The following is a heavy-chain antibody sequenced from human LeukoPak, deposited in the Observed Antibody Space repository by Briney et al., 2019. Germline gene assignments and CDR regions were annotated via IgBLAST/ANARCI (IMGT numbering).Heavy chain of an antibody. Sequence: GRSLRLSCAASGFTFSSCAMTWVRQPPGRGLGWVSTIPGSYDKTYYPASLKGRFTFSRDYSRKPLHLQRNIWRADNTALYYCAKGAQLGNCYHPDYWGEGTLVTVSS. CDR2: IPGSYDKT. D-gene: IGHD4-23*01. J-gene: IGHJ4*02. V-gene: IGHV3-23*01. CDR3: AKGAQLGNCYHPDY. CDR1: GFTFSSCA.